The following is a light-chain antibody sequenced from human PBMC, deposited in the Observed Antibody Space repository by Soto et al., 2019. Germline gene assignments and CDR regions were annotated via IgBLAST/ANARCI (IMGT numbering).Light chain of an antibody. CDR1: HNVATNY. CDR3: QHYGSSPLT. Sequence: EIVLTQFPGTLSLSPGERATLSCRASHNVATNYLAWYQQKPGQALRLLIYGASNRATGIPDRVSGTGSGVDFSLTISRLELEDFGVYFCQHYGSSPLTFGGGTKVEIK. V-gene: IGKV3-20*01. CDR2: GAS. J-gene: IGKJ4*01.